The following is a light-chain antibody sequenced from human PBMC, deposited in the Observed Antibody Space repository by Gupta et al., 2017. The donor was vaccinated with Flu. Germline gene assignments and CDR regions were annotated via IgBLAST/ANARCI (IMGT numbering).Light chain of an antibody. CDR1: QSVSSY. J-gene: IGKJ4*02. CDR3: QQRSNWPPRT. CDR2: DAS. V-gene: IGKV3-11*01. Sequence: DIVLTQSPATLSLSPGERATLSCRASQSVSSYLAWYQQKPGQAPRLLIYDASNRATGIPARFSGSGSGTDFTRTISSLEPEDFAVYYCQQRSNWPPRTFGGGTKVEIK.